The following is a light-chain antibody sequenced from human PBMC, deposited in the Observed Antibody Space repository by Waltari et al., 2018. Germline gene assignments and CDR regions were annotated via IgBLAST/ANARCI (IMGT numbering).Light chain of an antibody. CDR1: NLGDKY. CDR2: EDY. Sequence: SYVLPQTPSVSVSPGQTSTISCSGDNLGDKYVSWYQQKAGQSPGQVIYEDYKGPAGIPERFSGSSSGNTATLTISGTQAVDEADYYCHVWDTNTGVFGGGTKVTVL. V-gene: IGLV3-1*01. J-gene: IGLJ2*01. CDR3: HVWDTNTGV.